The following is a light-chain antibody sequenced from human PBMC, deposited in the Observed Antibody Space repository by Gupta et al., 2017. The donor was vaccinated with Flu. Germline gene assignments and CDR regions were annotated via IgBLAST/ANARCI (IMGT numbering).Light chain of an antibody. Sequence: QSVLTQQPSMSATPGQRATISFSGSSSNIGSNAVSWYQQLPGTAPKLLIYTNDQRPSAVPDRFSVSKSGTSASLAISELQSDDEGDYSCAAWDDSLSALVFGGGTKLTVL. CDR1: SSNIGSNA. CDR2: TND. J-gene: IGLJ3*02. CDR3: AAWDDSLSALV. V-gene: IGLV1-44*01.